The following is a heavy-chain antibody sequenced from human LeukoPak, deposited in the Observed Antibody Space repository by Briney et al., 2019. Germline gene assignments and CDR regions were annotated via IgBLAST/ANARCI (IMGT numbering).Heavy chain of an antibody. D-gene: IGHD3/OR15-3a*01. CDR2: ISYDGSNK. CDR3: AKGGWTGYYPIFDS. J-gene: IGHJ4*01. CDR1: GFTFSSYA. Sequence: SGGSLRLSCAASGFTFSSYAMHWVRQAPGKGLEWVAVISYDGSNKYYADSVKGRFTISRDNSKNTLYLQMNILRAEDTAVYYCAKGGWTGYYPIFDSWGHGTLVTVSS. V-gene: IGHV3-30*04.